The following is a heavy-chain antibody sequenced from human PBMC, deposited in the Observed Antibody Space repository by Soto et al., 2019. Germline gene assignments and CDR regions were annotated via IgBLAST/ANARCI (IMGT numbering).Heavy chain of an antibody. CDR2: ISWDSGIR. V-gene: IGHV3-9*01. Sequence: GGSLRLSCAASGFSFNDHAMQWVRQAPGEGLEWVSSISWDSGIREYADSVKGRFTISRDNAKNSLYLEMSSLRADDTALYYCAKDYNNYWSGYYAHWGQGTPVTVAS. CDR3: AKDYNNYWSGYYAH. CDR1: GFSFNDHA. D-gene: IGHD3-3*01. J-gene: IGHJ4*02.